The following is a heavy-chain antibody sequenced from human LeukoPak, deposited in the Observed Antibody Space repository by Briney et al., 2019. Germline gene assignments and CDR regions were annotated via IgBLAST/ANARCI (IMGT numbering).Heavy chain of an antibody. D-gene: IGHD3-9*01. CDR1: RGSFRGYY. CDR2: INDSENT. CDR3: ARAGGRTGYSLDFDY. V-gene: IGHV4-34*01. J-gene: IGHJ4*02. Sequence: SETLSLTCAVYRGSFRGYYWSWIRQFPGKGLEGIGEINDSENTNYNPSLKSRVTISVDTPKNQFSLRLSSVTAADTAVYYCARAGGRTGYSLDFDYWGQRTLVTVSS.